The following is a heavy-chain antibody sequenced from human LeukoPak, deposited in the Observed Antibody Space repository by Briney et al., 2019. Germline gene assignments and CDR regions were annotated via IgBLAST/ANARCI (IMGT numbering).Heavy chain of an antibody. CDR3: AREDYGDYGWFDP. J-gene: IGHJ5*02. Sequence: GGSLILSCAASGFTFSSYSMNWVRQAPGKGLEWVSSISSSSSYIYYADSVKGRFTISRDNAKNSLYLQMNSLRAEDTAVYYCAREDYGDYGWFDPWGQGTLVTVSS. D-gene: IGHD4-17*01. V-gene: IGHV3-21*01. CDR1: GFTFSSYS. CDR2: ISSSSSYI.